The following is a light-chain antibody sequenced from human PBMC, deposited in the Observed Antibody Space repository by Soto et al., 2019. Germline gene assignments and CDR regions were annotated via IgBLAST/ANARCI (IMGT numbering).Light chain of an antibody. CDR2: SNN. J-gene: IGLJ3*02. CDR3: MSYTGSTTTHWV. CDR1: TSNIEINP. V-gene: IGLV1-44*01. Sequence: QSVLTQPPLASGTPGQRVTISCSGSTSNIEINPVNWYQHLPGTAPKLLIYSNNQRPSGVPDRFSVSQSGTSASLAISGLQSEDEADYYCMSYTGSTTTHWVLGGGTKVTVL.